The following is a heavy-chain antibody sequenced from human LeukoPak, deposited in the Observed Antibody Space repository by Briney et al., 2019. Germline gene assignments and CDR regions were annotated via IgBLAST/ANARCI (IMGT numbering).Heavy chain of an antibody. Sequence: GGSLRLSCAASGFTFSRYSVNWVRQAPGKGLEWVSCITGSSDYIFYADSVRGRFTISRDNAKNSLFLQMNSLRAEDTAVYYCAREYYDNSGYYLDCGQGTLVIVSS. CDR3: AREYYDNSGYYLD. CDR1: GFTFSRYS. D-gene: IGHD3-22*01. CDR2: ITGSSDYI. J-gene: IGHJ4*02. V-gene: IGHV3-21*01.